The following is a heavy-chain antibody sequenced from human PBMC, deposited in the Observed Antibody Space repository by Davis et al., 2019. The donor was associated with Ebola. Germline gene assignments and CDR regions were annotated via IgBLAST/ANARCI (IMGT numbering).Heavy chain of an antibody. CDR1: GFSFNDYA. D-gene: IGHD4-17*01. Sequence: GESLKISCGASGFSFNDYAMTWVRQAPGKGLEWVSAISGSGGSTYYADSVKGRFTISRDNSKNTLYLQMNSLRAEDTAVYYCAKGTTVTTRGWFDPWGQGTLVTVSS. CDR2: ISGSGGST. J-gene: IGHJ5*02. CDR3: AKGTTVTTRGWFDP. V-gene: IGHV3-23*01.